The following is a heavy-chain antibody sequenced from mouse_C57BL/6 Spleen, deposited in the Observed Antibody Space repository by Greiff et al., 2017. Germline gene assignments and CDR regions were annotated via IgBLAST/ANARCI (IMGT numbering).Heavy chain of an antibody. J-gene: IGHJ3*01. CDR2: ISDGGSYT. Sequence: EVKLVESGGGLVKPGGSLKLSCAASGFTFSSYAMSWVRQTPEKRLEWVATISDGGSYTYYPDNVKGRFTISRDNAKNNLYLQMSHLKSEDTAMYYCARGGSPAWFAYWGQGTLVTVSA. V-gene: IGHV5-4*03. D-gene: IGHD1-1*02. CDR1: GFTFSSYA. CDR3: ARGGSPAWFAY.